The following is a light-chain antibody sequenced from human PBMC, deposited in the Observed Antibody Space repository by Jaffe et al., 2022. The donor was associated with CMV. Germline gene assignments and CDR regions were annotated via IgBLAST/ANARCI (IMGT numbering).Light chain of an antibody. J-gene: IGKJ1*01. CDR3: QQFHNWPTWT. CDR2: GAS. V-gene: IGKV3-15*01. Sequence: DILMTQSPVILSLSLGERATLSCRASQSVRTNLAWYQQKPGQAPRLLIYGASIRATGVPARFSGSGSGTDFTLTISSLQPDDFAVYFCQQFHNWPTWTFGQGTKVEI. CDR1: QSVRTN.